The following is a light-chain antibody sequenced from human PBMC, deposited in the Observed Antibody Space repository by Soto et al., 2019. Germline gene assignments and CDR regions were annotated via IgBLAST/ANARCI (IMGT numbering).Light chain of an antibody. CDR1: QSTSSW. V-gene: IGKV1-5*03. Sequence: DIHITHSPSTLSAFVGDRVTITFRASQSTSSWLAWYQQKPGKAPKLLIFKASTLESGVPSRFSGSGSGTEFALTISSLQPDDFETYYCQQYKSYWTFGQGTKVDIK. J-gene: IGKJ1*01. CDR2: KAS. CDR3: QQYKSYWT.